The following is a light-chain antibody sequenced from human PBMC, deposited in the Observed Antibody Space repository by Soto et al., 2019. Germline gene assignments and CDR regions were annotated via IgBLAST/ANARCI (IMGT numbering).Light chain of an antibody. J-gene: IGKJ5*01. CDR2: DAT. Sequence: DIHMTQSPSSLSASVGARVTITCLASQNIHNYLNWYQQKPGRAPKLLIYDATNLEAGVPSRFRASGSGTDFTLTISRLQPEDIATYYCQQYENLPTFGQGTRLEIK. CDR1: QNIHNY. V-gene: IGKV1-33*01. CDR3: QQYENLPT.